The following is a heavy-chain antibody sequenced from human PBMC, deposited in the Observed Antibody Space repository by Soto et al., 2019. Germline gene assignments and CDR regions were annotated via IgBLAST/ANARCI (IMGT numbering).Heavy chain of an antibody. J-gene: IGHJ6*02. Sequence: GGSLRLSCAASGFTFSSYGMHWVRQAPGKGLEWVAVISYDGSNKYYADSVKGRFTISRDNSKNTLYLQMNSLRAEDTAVYYCAKDLYDSSGYYLPYYYYYGMDVWGQGTTVTVSS. D-gene: IGHD3-22*01. CDR3: AKDLYDSSGYYLPYYYYYGMDV. CDR2: ISYDGSNK. CDR1: GFTFSSYG. V-gene: IGHV3-30*18.